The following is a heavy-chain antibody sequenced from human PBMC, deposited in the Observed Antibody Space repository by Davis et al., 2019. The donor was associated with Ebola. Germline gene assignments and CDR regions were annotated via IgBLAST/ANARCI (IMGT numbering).Heavy chain of an antibody. CDR1: GGTLSCYA. D-gene: IGHD4-17*01. Sequence: AASVKLSCKASGGTLSCYATSWVRQAPGQGLEWMGRIIPILGIANYAQKFQGRVTITADKSTSTAYMELSSLRSEDTAVYYCARDPADYGDYPWGQGTLVTVSS. J-gene: IGHJ5*02. V-gene: IGHV1-69*04. CDR3: ARDPADYGDYP. CDR2: IIPILGIA.